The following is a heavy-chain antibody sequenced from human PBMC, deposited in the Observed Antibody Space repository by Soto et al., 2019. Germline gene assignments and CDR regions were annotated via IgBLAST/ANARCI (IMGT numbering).Heavy chain of an antibody. D-gene: IGHD4-17*01. CDR1: CASIITDNYF. Sequence: SETLSLTCTFSCASIITDNYFWVCIRQSPRRGLELIGSISYSGRTYDNPSLQSRVTISIDASKNQFSLKLTSVTTADTAVYYCARRRASDYGGNHHPYYFDRWGQGALVTVSS. CDR3: ARRRASDYGGNHHPYYFDR. V-gene: IGHV4-39*01. J-gene: IGHJ4*02. CDR2: ISYSGRT.